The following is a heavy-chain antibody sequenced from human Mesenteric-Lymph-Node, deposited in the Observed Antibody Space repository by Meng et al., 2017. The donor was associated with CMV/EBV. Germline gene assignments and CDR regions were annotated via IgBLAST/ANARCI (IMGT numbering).Heavy chain of an antibody. CDR3: ARSRASLGY. V-gene: IGHV4-59*01. Sequence: SETLSLTCTVPGGSTSSYYWSWTRQPPGKGLEWIGYIYYSGSTNYNPSLKSRVTISVDTSKNQFSLKLSSVTAADTAVYYCARSRASLGYWGQGTLVTVSS. CDR1: GGSTSSYY. J-gene: IGHJ4*02. D-gene: IGHD3-16*01. CDR2: IYYSGST.